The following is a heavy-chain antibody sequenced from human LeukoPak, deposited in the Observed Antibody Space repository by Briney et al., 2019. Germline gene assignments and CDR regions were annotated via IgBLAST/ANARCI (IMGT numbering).Heavy chain of an antibody. V-gene: IGHV3-21*01. D-gene: IGHD4-17*01. CDR2: ISSSSSYI. Sequence: PGGSLRLSCAASGFTFSSYNMNWVRQAPGKGLEWVSFISSSSSYIYYADSVKGRFTISRDNAKNSLYLQMNSLRAEDTAVYYCARGYGDYFLGSHWGQGTLVTVSS. J-gene: IGHJ4*02. CDR1: GFTFSSYN. CDR3: ARGYGDYFLGSH.